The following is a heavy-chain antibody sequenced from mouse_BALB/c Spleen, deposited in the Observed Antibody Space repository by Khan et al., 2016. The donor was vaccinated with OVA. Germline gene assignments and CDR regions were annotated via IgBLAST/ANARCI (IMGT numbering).Heavy chain of an antibody. Sequence: EVQLQQSGPVLARPGASVKMSCEASGYSFTSYWMHWVKQRPGQGLEWIGAIYPGISDTRYNQDFKDKAKLTAVTSASTAYMELSSLTNEDSAVYYCTRSYDSYYFDYWGPGTTLTVSS. V-gene: IGHV1-5*01. CDR3: TRSYDSYYFDY. J-gene: IGHJ2*01. CDR1: GYSFTSYW. CDR2: IYPGISDT. D-gene: IGHD2-4*01.